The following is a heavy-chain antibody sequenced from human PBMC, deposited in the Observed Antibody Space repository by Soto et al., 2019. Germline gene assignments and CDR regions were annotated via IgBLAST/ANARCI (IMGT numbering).Heavy chain of an antibody. CDR2: ISPYDDNT. V-gene: IGHV1-18*01. CDR3: ARGGYYDSSGSRNYHYYGMDA. J-gene: IGHJ6*02. D-gene: IGHD3-22*01. CDR1: GYTFNSYG. Sequence: QVQLVQSGTEVKKPGASVKVSCKASGYTFNSYGISWVRQAPGQGLEWMGWISPYDDNTNYEQNLQGRVTMTTDTYTRTAYMDRRSLRSGDTAVYYCARGGYYDSSGSRNYHYYGMDAWGQGTTVTVS.